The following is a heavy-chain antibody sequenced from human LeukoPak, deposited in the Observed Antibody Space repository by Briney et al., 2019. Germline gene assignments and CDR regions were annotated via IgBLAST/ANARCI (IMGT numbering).Heavy chain of an antibody. V-gene: IGHV3-74*01. D-gene: IGHD6-19*01. Sequence: PGGSLRLSCAASGFTFSSYWMHWVRQAPGKGLVWVSRIQSDGSTTSYADSVKGRFTISRDNAKNTLYLQMNSLRADDTAVYYCARDLVYGGGWYEYWGQGTTVTVSS. CDR2: IQSDGSTT. J-gene: IGHJ6*02. CDR3: ARDLVYGGGWYEY. CDR1: GFTFSSYW.